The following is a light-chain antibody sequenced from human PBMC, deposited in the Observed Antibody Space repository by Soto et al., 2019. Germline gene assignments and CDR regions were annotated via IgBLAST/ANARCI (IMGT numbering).Light chain of an antibody. Sequence: EIVMTQSPATLSVSPGGGATLSCKASQNVYNSLAWYQQRPGQPPRLLIYDASTRATGISARFSGSGYGTEFTLTISSLQSEDFAVYFCQQCRNWPLTFGGGTKVEIK. V-gene: IGKV3-15*01. CDR3: QQCRNWPLT. CDR2: DAS. CDR1: QNVYNS. J-gene: IGKJ4*01.